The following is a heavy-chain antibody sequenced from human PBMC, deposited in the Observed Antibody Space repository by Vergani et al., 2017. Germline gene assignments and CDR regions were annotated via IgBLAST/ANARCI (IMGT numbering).Heavy chain of an antibody. CDR1: GFSLTTSGVG. Sequence: QITLKESGPTLLKPTQTLTLTCTFSGFSLTTSGVGVGWIRQPPGKALEWVALIYWNDDKRYSPSLRSRLTISKDTSKNQVVLRMTNMAPVDTGTYYCAREYRYHQDRSSSPDAFDFWDQGTMVTVPS. V-gene: IGHV2-5*01. D-gene: IGHD3-22*01. CDR3: AREYRYHQDRSSSPDAFDF. CDR2: IYWNDDK. J-gene: IGHJ3*01.